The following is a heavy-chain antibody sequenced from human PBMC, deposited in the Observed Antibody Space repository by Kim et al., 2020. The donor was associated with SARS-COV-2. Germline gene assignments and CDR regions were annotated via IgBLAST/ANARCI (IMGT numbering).Heavy chain of an antibody. V-gene: IGHV4-34*01. D-gene: IGHD3-10*01. J-gene: IGHJ5*02. CDR3: ARSRGVTDNWFDP. Sequence: TPSLKSRVTISVDTSKNQLSLKLSSVTVADTAVYYCARSRGVTDNWFDPWGQGTLVTVSS.